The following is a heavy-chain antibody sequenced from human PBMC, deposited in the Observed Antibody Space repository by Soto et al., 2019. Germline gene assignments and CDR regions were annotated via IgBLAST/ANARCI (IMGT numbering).Heavy chain of an antibody. J-gene: IGHJ4*02. CDR2: IYYSGST. V-gene: IGHV4-59*06. CDR1: GGSISGNY. Sequence: SETLSLTCTVSGGSISGNYWSWIRQHPGKGLEWIGYIYYSGSTYYNPSLKSRVTISVDTSKNQYSLKLNSVTAADTAVYYCARNPTVWGQGTLVTVSS. D-gene: IGHD4-17*01. CDR3: ARNPTV.